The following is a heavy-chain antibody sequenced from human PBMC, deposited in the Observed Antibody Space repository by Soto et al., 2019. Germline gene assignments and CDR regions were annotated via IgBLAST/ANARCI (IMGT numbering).Heavy chain of an antibody. D-gene: IGHD2-21*02. CDR1: GGSISSYY. Sequence: SETLSLTCTVSGGSISSYYWSWIRQPPGKGLEWIGYIYYSGSTNYNPSLKSRVTISVDTSKNQFSLKLSSVTAADTAVYYCARHNGQGDNFDYWGQGTLVTVS. V-gene: IGHV4-59*08. CDR2: IYYSGST. CDR3: ARHNGQGDNFDY. J-gene: IGHJ4*02.